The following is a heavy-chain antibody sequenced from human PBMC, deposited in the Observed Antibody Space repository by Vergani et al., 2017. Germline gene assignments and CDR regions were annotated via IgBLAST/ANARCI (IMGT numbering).Heavy chain of an antibody. V-gene: IGHV4-59*01. CDR1: GGSMSGYY. Sequence: QVRLQESGPGLVKPSETLSLTCSVSGGSMSGYYWSWIRQPPGKELEWIGYMYHSGSTNSNPSLETRVTISGDTSKTQFSLKLNSVTAADTAVYYCGRVADFYGLGSRLLDLWGQGILVTVSS. CDR3: GRVADFYGLGSRLLDL. J-gene: IGHJ5*02. D-gene: IGHD3-10*01. CDR2: MYHSGST.